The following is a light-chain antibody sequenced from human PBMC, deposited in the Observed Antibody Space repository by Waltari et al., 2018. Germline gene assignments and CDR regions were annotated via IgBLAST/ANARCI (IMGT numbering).Light chain of an antibody. CDR1: RGINNY. Sequence: DVQMTQSPSSLSASVGDRVTITCRASRGINNYLALFLQKPGEAPKSLIYDASRLQSGVPSRFSGSGSGTDFTLTISSLQPEDFGNYYCQQYSSNPITFGQGSRLEIK. J-gene: IGKJ5*01. CDR2: DAS. CDR3: QQYSSNPIT. V-gene: IGKV1-16*01.